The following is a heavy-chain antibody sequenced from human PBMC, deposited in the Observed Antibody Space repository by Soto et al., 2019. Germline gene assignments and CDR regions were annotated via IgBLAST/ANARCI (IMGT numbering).Heavy chain of an antibody. CDR2: IIPIFGTA. Sequence: QVQPVQSGAEVKKPGSSVKVSCKASGGTFSSYAISWVRQAPGQGLEWMGGIIPIFGTANYAQKFQGRVTITADESTSTAYMELSSLRSEDTAVYYCARGHIVVVVAASYYYGMDVWGQGTTVTVSS. CDR1: GGTFSSYA. CDR3: ARGHIVVVVAASYYYGMDV. J-gene: IGHJ6*02. V-gene: IGHV1-69*01. D-gene: IGHD2-15*01.